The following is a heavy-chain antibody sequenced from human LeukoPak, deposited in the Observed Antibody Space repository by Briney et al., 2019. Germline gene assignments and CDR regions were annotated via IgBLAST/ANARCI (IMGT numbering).Heavy chain of an antibody. D-gene: IGHD3-22*01. J-gene: IGHJ2*01. Sequence: SETLSLTCSVSGGSISSTKYYWGWIRQSPGKGLEWIGNVYYSGRTYYNPSLQNRVIISIDTSRNQFSLRLNSLTAADSAVYYCAVFYDSSGNYYSSYWYFDLWGRGTLVTVSS. V-gene: IGHV4-39*07. CDR2: VYYSGRT. CDR1: GGSISSTKYY. CDR3: AVFYDSSGNYYSSYWYFDL.